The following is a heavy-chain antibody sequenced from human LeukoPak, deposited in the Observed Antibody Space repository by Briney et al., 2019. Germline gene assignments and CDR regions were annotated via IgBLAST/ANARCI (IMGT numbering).Heavy chain of an antibody. CDR2: ISGSGGST. D-gene: IGHD3-10*01. CDR1: GLILRSYA. J-gene: IGHJ4*02. Sequence: GGSLRLSCAASGLILRSYAMSWVRQAPGKGLEWVSAISGSGGSTYYADSVKGRFTISRDNAKNTVYLQMNSLRVEDTAVYFCAEDPSESYNYGYFDYWGQGTLVTVSS. CDR3: AEDPSESYNYGYFDY. V-gene: IGHV3-23*01.